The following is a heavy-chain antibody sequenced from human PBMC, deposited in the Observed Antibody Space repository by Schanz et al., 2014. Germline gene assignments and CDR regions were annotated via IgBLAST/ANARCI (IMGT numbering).Heavy chain of an antibody. CDR3: AKGMGYCSGGACCDYYYYGLDV. Sequence: DVQLLESGGGLVQPGGSLRLSCAASGFTFNSYAMTWVRQAPGKGLEWVSSISHSGGSKYYADSVKGRFTISRDNSENTLYLQMNRLSANDTAVYYCAKGMGYCSGGACCDYYYYGLDVWGQGTTVTVSS. D-gene: IGHD2-15*01. V-gene: IGHV3-23*01. CDR2: ISHSGGSK. J-gene: IGHJ6*02. CDR1: GFTFNSYA.